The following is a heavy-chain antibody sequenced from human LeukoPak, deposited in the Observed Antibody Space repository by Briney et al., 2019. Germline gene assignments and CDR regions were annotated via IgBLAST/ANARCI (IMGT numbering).Heavy chain of an antibody. CDR2: ISAYNSNT. CDR1: GYTFTSYG. V-gene: IGHV1-18*01. Sequence: ASVKVSCKASGYTFTSYGINWVRQAPGQGLEWMGWISAYNSNTHYAQKLQGRVTMTTDTSTSTAYMEVRSLRSDDTAVYYCARGSWQLAEEVYWGQGTLVTVSS. J-gene: IGHJ4*02. CDR3: ARGSWQLAEEVY. D-gene: IGHD6-6*01.